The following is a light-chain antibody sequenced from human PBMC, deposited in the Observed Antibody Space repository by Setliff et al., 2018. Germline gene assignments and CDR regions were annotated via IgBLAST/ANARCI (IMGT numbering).Light chain of an antibody. Sequence: QSVLPQPRSVSGSPEQSVTISCTGTSSDVGGYNYVSWYQQHPGKAPKFMIYDVSKRPSGVPDRFSGSKSGNTASLTISGLQAEDEADYYCCSYAGSYTSLYVFGTGTKGTVL. CDR3: CSYAGSYTSLYV. J-gene: IGLJ1*01. CDR2: DVS. CDR1: SSDVGGYNY. V-gene: IGLV2-11*01.